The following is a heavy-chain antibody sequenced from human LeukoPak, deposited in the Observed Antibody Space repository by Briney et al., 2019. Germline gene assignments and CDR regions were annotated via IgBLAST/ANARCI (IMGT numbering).Heavy chain of an antibody. V-gene: IGHV1-2*04. Sequence: RASVKVSCKASGYTFTGYYIHWVRQAPGQGLEWMGWINPNSGDTDYALKFQGWVTMARDTSISTAYMELSRLKSDDTAVYYCARGGPGRSFDYWGQGTLVTVSS. CDR3: ARGGPGRSFDY. J-gene: IGHJ4*02. CDR1: GYTFTGYY. CDR2: INPNSGDT.